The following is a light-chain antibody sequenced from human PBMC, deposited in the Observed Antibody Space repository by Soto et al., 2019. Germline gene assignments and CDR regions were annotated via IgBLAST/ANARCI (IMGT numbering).Light chain of an antibody. Sequence: QSVLTQPASVSGSPGQSITISCTGTSSDVGGYNYVSWYQQHPGKAPKLMIYEVSNRPSGVSNRFSGSKSGYTASLTISGLQAEDEADYYCSSYTSSSTPYVFGTGTNVTVL. V-gene: IGLV2-14*01. J-gene: IGLJ1*01. CDR2: EVS. CDR3: SSYTSSSTPYV. CDR1: SSDVGGYNY.